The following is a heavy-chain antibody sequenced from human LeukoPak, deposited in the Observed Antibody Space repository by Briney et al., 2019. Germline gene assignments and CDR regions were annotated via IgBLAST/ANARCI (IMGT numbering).Heavy chain of an antibody. CDR3: ARGLGKGSSDY. CDR2: INQPGSQK. D-gene: IGHD6-6*01. CDR1: GFTFSYSW. Sequence: GGSLRLSCAASGFTFSYSWMTWVRQAPGKGLEWVANINQPGSQKYHVDSVKGRFTISRDNARNSLFLQMNSLTADDTAVYYCARGLGKGSSDYWGQGTLVTVSS. V-gene: IGHV3-7*03. J-gene: IGHJ4*02.